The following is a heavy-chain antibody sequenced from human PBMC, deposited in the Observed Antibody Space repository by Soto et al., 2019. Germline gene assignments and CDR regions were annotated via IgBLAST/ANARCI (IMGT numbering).Heavy chain of an antibody. V-gene: IGHV3-23*01. CDR3: AKAYSNSWPNDWFDP. D-gene: IGHD6-13*01. Sequence: EVQLLESGGGWLQPGGSLRLSCAASGFTFSSYAMNWVRQAPGKGLKWVPGITGSGAGSYYSDSVKGRFTISRDNSKNTLYLQMNSLRAEDTAVYYCAKAYSNSWPNDWFDPWGQGTLVTVSS. CDR2: ITGSGAGS. CDR1: GFTFSSYA. J-gene: IGHJ5*02.